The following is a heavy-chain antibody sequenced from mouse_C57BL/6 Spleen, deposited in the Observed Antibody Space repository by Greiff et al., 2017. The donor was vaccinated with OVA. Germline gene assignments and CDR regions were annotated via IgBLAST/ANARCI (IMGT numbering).Heavy chain of an antibody. J-gene: IGHJ2*01. CDR3: ARSGTGYFDY. Sequence: QVQLQQPGAELVRPGSSVKLSCKASGYTFTSYWLHWVKQRPIQGLEWIGNIDPSDSETHYNQKFKDKATLTVDKSSSTAYMQLSSLTSEDSAVYYCARSGTGYFDYWGQGTTLTVSS. CDR2: IDPSDSET. D-gene: IGHD4-1*01. V-gene: IGHV1-52*01. CDR1: GYTFTSYW.